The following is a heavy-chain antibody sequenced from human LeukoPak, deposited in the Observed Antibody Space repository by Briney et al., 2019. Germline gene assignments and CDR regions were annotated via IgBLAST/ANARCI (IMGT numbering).Heavy chain of an antibody. J-gene: IGHJ5*02. Sequence: ASVKVSCKTSGYSFTDYYMHWVRQAPGQGLEWMGWINPESGGTSSAQKFQGRATMTRDTSITTVYMEVSWLTSDDTAIYYCARADRLDGGPYLIGPWGQGTLVTVSS. D-gene: IGHD2-21*01. V-gene: IGHV1-2*02. CDR3: ARADRLDGGPYLIGP. CDR1: GYSFTDYY. CDR2: INPESGGT.